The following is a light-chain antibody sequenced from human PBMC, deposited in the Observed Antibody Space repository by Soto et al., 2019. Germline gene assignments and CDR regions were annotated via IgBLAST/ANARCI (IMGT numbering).Light chain of an antibody. CDR3: SSYTSSSTRV. CDR1: SSDVGGYNY. J-gene: IGLJ2*01. V-gene: IGLV2-14*01. Sequence: QSALTQPASVSGSPGQSITISCTGTSSDVGGYNYVSWYQQHPGKAPKLMIYEVSNRPSGVSNRFSGSKSANTASLTISGLQAEDEGDYYCSSYTSSSTRVFGGGTQLTVL. CDR2: EVS.